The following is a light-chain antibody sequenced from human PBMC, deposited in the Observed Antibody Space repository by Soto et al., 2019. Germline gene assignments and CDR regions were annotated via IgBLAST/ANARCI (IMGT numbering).Light chain of an antibody. J-gene: IGKJ4*01. Sequence: DIPTTQPPSSLSSSVGDRVTITCRARHNINNYLSWYQQKPGKAPKLLIYAASSLQSGVPSKFSGSGSATDFTLTISSLQPEDFATYYCQQGYSMPLTFGAGTKVEI. V-gene: IGKV1-39*01. CDR3: QQGYSMPLT. CDR1: HNINNY. CDR2: AAS.